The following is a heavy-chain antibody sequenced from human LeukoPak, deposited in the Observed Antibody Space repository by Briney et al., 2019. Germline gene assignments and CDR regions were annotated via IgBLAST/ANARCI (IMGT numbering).Heavy chain of an antibody. CDR2: VNPMSGDP. J-gene: IGHJ4*02. CDR3: ARDPGHDTSNYGGLDF. CDR1: VYRFTGYY. D-gene: IGHD4-11*01. V-gene: IGHV1-2*02. Sequence: GASVKVSCKTSVYRFTGYYMHWVRQGPGQGLEWMGWVNPMSGDPIYVQKFQGRVTLTRDTSIDTVYLELSSLKSDDTAVYYCARDPGHDTSNYGGLDFWGQGTLVTVSS.